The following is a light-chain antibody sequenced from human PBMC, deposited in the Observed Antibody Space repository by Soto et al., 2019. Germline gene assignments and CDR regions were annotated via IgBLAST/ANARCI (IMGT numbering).Light chain of an antibody. CDR1: SSDVGSYTL. CDR3: CSSAGSSTWV. J-gene: IGLJ3*02. CDR2: EGS. Sequence: QSALTQPASVSGSPGQSITISCTGTSSDVGSYTLVSWYQHHPGKAPKLMIYEGSKRPSGVSNRFSGSKSGNTASLTISGRQAEDDADYYCCSSAGSSTWVFGGGTKVTVL. V-gene: IGLV2-23*01.